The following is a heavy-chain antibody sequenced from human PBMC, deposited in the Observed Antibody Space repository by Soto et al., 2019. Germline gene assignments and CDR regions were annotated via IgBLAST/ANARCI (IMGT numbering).Heavy chain of an antibody. V-gene: IGHV1-18*01. D-gene: IGHD1-26*01. Sequence: QVQLVQSGAEVKKPGASVKVSCKASGYTFTSYGISWVRQAPGQGLEWMGWISAYNGNTNYAQKLQGRVTMTTDTPTSTANMGLRSLRSDDTAVYYCAGTWELLGYFDLGGRGTLVTVSS. CDR2: ISAYNGNT. CDR1: GYTFTSYG. J-gene: IGHJ2*01. CDR3: AGTWELLGYFDL.